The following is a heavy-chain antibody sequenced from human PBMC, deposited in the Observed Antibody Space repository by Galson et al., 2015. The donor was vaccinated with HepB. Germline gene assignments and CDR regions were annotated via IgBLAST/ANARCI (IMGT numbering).Heavy chain of an antibody. J-gene: IGHJ4*02. CDR2: ISSSTLFT. V-gene: IGHV3-11*05. D-gene: IGHD3-9*01. Sequence: SLRLSCAASGFTFSDYYMSWIRQAPGKGLKWLSYISSSTLFTTYADSVKGRFTVSRDNDNNSLYLHMNNLRAEDWAVYYCARVRGALRLAPKGGYYFDFWGQGTLVTVSS. CDR3: ARVRGALRLAPKGGYYFDF. CDR1: GFTFSDYY.